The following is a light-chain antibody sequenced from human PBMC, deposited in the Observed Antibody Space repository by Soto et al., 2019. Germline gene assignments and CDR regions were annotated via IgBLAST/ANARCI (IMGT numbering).Light chain of an antibody. Sequence: QSVLTQPASVSGSPGQSITISCTGTSSDIGTYNLVSWYQHYPGKAPKLMIYEGIKRPSGVSNRFSGSKSGNTAFLTISGSQPEDEADYYYCSYACSGTDNYVFGSGTKVTVL. CDR3: CSYACSGTDNYV. CDR2: EGI. V-gene: IGLV2-23*01. J-gene: IGLJ1*01. CDR1: SSDIGTYNL.